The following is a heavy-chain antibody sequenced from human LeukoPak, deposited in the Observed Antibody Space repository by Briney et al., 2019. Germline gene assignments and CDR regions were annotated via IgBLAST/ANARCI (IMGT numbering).Heavy chain of an antibody. V-gene: IGHV4-39*07. J-gene: IGHJ1*01. D-gene: IGHD6-13*01. CDR2: IYYSGST. Sequence: SETLSLTCTVSGGSISNSNYYWGWIRQPPGKGLEWIGNIYYSGSTYYNPSLRSRVTISVDTSKNQFSLKVRSVTAADTAVYYCARGGRSWAEYFQQWGQGTLVTVSS. CDR3: ARGGRSWAEYFQQ. CDR1: GGSISNSNYY.